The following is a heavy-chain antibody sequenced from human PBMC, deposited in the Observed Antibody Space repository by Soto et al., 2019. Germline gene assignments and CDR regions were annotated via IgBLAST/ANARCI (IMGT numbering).Heavy chain of an antibody. CDR3: ANDGDPDYYYGMDV. J-gene: IGHJ6*02. CDR1: GFTFSLSA. Sequence: PGGSLRLSCTASGFTFSLSAMSWVRQAPGRGLEWVSAISGSGGSTYYADSVKGRFTISRDNSKNTLYLQMNSLRAEDTAVYYCANDGDPDYYYGMDVWGQGTTVTVSS. CDR2: ISGSGGST. D-gene: IGHD4-17*01. V-gene: IGHV3-23*01.